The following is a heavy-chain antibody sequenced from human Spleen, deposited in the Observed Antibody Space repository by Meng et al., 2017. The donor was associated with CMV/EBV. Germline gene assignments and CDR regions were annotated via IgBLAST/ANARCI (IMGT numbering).Heavy chain of an antibody. J-gene: IGHJ4*02. CDR1: GYIFSDYY. D-gene: IGHD5-18*01. CDR3: ARDHSAYVDY. Sequence: ASVKVSCKASGYIFSDYYIHWVRQAPGQGLEWMGWINPKSGGTAFAEKFQGRVSLTRDTSMNTAYLDLRRLKPEDTAVYYCARDHSAYVDYWGQGTLVTVSS. CDR2: INPKSGGT. V-gene: IGHV1-2*02.